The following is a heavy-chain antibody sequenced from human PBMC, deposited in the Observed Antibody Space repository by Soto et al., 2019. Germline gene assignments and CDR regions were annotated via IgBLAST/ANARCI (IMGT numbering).Heavy chain of an antibody. Sequence: QVQLVQSGAEVKKPGASVKVSCKASGYTFTSYGISWVRQAPGQVREWMGWISAYNGNTNYAQKLQGKVTMTTDTSTSTDDMEIRSRRSDETAVYYCARGYCYYVEAFDYWGQGTLFTVSS. V-gene: IGHV1-18*01. CDR1: GYTFTSYG. D-gene: IGHD3-10*02. CDR3: ARGYCYYVEAFDY. J-gene: IGHJ4*02. CDR2: ISAYNGNT.